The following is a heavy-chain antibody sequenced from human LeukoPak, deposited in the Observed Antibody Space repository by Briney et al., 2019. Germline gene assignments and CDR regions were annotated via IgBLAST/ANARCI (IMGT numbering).Heavy chain of an antibody. V-gene: IGHV3-21*01. J-gene: IGHJ5*02. D-gene: IGHD1-7*01. CDR2: ISSSSSYI. Sequence: GGSLRLSCAASGFTFSSYSMNWVRQAPGKGLEWVSSISSSSSYIYYADSVKGRFTISRDNAKNSLYLQMNSLRAEDTAVYYCARDRGGDWNYFVWFDPWGQGTLVTVSS. CDR1: GFTFSSYS. CDR3: ARDRGGDWNYFVWFDP.